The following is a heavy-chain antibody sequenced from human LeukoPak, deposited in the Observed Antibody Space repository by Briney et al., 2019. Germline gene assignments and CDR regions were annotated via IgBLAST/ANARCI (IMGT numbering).Heavy chain of an antibody. J-gene: IGHJ4*02. CDR2: INHSGST. CDR1: GGSFSGYY. Sequence: SETLSLTCAVYGGSFSGYYWSWIRQPPGKGLEWIGEINHSGSTNNNPSLKSRVTISVDTSKNQFSLKLSSVTAADTAVYYCARGRGFSGYSYGQYYFDYWGQGTLVTVSS. V-gene: IGHV4-34*01. CDR3: ARGRGFSGYSYGQYYFDY. D-gene: IGHD5-18*01.